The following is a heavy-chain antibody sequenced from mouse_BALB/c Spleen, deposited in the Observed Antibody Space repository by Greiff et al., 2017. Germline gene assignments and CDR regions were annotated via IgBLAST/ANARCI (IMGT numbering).Heavy chain of an antibody. CDR1: GFNIKDTY. D-gene: IGHD1-1*01. CDR2: IDPANGNT. Sequence: VQLQQSGAELVKPGASVKLSCTASGFNIKDTYMHWVKQRPEQGLEWIGRIDPANGNTKYDPKFQGKATITADTSSNTAYLQLSSLTSEDAAVYYCASSDVSKYFDYWGQGTTLTVSS. V-gene: IGHV14-3*02. CDR3: ASSDVSKYFDY. J-gene: IGHJ2*01.